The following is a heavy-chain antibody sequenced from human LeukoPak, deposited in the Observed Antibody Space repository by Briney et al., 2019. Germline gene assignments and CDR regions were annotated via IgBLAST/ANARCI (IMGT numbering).Heavy chain of an antibody. J-gene: IGHJ3*02. CDR1: GYTFTIYA. CDR2: INTNTGNP. Sequence: ASVNVSCKASGYTFTIYAMNWVRQAPGQGLEWMGWINTNTGNPTYAQGFTGRFVFSLDTSVSTAYLQISSLKAEDTAVYYCARGPYYYDSSGYYYVLGDAFDIWGQGTMVTVSS. CDR3: ARGPYYYDSSGYYYVLGDAFDI. D-gene: IGHD3-22*01. V-gene: IGHV7-4-1*02.